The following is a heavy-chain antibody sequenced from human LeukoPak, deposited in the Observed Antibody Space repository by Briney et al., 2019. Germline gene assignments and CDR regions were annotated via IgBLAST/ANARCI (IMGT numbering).Heavy chain of an antibody. CDR3: ARDLGYYDSSGSY. J-gene: IGHJ4*02. V-gene: IGHV3-21*01. D-gene: IGHD3-22*01. CDR2: ISSSSSYI. CDR1: GFTFSSYS. Sequence: KPGGSLRLSCAASGFTFSSYSMNWVRQAPGKGLEWVSSISSSSSYIYYADSVKGRFTISRDNAKNSLYLQMNSLRAEDTAVYYCARDLGYYDSSGSYWGQGTLSPSPQ.